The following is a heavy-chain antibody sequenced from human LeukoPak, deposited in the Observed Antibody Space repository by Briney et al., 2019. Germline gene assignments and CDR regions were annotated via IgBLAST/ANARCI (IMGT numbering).Heavy chain of an antibody. Sequence: GGSLRLSCSASGFTFSSYWMSWVRQAPGKGLEWVANIKQDGSEKYYVDSVKGRFTISRDNAKNSLYLQMNSLRAEDTAVYYCARDTPYYYDSSGTSNWFDPWGQGTLVTVSS. V-gene: IGHV3-7*01. CDR3: ARDTPYYYDSSGTSNWFDP. CDR2: IKQDGSEK. J-gene: IGHJ5*02. CDR1: GFTFSSYW. D-gene: IGHD3-22*01.